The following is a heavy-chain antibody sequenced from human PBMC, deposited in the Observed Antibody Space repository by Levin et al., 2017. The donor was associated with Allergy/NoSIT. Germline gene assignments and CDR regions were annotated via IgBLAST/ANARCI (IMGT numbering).Heavy chain of an antibody. V-gene: IGHV3-23*01. CDR2: ISGSGGST. Sequence: GGSLRLSCAASGFTFSSYAMSWVRQAPGKGLEWVSAISGSGGSTYYADSVKGRFTISRDNSKNTLYLQMNSLRAEDTAVYYCAKDYLVSDTAMVPFDYWGQGTLVTVSS. CDR3: AKDYLVSDTAMVPFDY. D-gene: IGHD5-18*01. CDR1: GFTFSSYA. J-gene: IGHJ4*02.